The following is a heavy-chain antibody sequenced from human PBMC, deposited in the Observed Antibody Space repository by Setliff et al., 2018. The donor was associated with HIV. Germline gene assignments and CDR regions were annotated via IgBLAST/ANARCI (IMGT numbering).Heavy chain of an antibody. J-gene: IGHJ5*02. CDR1: GGSISSYY. Sequence: SETLSLTCTVSGGSISSYYWSWIRQPPGKGLEWIGYIYYSGSTNYNSSLKSRLALSVDTSKNQFSLKLSSVTAADTAMYYCVRGGDSSSWYWGRWFDPWGQGTLVTVSS. CDR3: VRGGDSSSWYWGRWFDP. CDR2: IYYSGST. D-gene: IGHD6-13*01. V-gene: IGHV4-59*12.